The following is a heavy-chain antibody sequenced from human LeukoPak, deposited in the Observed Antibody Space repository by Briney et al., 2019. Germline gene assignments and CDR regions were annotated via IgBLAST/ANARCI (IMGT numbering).Heavy chain of an antibody. CDR1: GGSITTYY. J-gene: IGHJ1*01. Sequence: LETLSLTCTVSGGSITTYYWSWIRQPPGKGLEWIGYLYYSGSTTYSPSLKSRVTMSVDTSKSQFSLKLSSVTAADTAIYYCARVRGTFETDWGQGTLVTVSS. CDR3: ARVRGTFETD. V-gene: IGHV4-59*01. CDR2: LYYSGST. D-gene: IGHD2/OR15-2a*01.